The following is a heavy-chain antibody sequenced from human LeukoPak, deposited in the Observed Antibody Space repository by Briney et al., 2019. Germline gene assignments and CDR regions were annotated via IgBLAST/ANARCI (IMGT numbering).Heavy chain of an antibody. CDR3: ARTIRFLEWSDWFDP. CDR2: VYYSGST. CDR1: GGSLSRGGYY. D-gene: IGHD3-3*01. Sequence: SETLSLTCTVSGGSLSRGGYYWSGIPQRPGKGLEGIGYVYYSGSTYYNPSLKSRVNISVDTSKNQFSLKLSSVTAADTAVYYCARTIRFLEWSDWFDPWGQGTLVTVSS. J-gene: IGHJ5*02. V-gene: IGHV4-31*03.